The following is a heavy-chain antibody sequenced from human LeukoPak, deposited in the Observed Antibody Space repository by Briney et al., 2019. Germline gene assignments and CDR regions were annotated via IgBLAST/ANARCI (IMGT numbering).Heavy chain of an antibody. CDR1: GYTFTSYW. V-gene: IGHV5-51*01. Sequence: GESLKTSCKGSGYTFTSYWIGWVRQMPGKGLEWMGIINPVDSDTRYSPSFQGQVTISADKSTSTAYLQWSSLRASDTAMYFCARPRGSGSYYNRPFDYWGQGTLVTVST. CDR2: INPVDSDT. J-gene: IGHJ4*02. D-gene: IGHD3-10*01. CDR3: ARPRGSGSYYNRPFDY.